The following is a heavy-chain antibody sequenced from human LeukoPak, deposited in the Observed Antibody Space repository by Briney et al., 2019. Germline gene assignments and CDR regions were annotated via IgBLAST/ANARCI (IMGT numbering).Heavy chain of an antibody. D-gene: IGHD4-17*01. CDR3: ARGVHDYGDYVAWGSWFDP. Sequence: SVKVSCKASGGTFSSYAISWVRQAPGQGLEWMGGIIPIFGTANYAQKFQGRVTITADESTSTAYMELSSLRSEDTAVYYCARGVHDYGDYVAWGSWFDPWGQGTLVTVSS. CDR1: GGTFSSYA. CDR2: IIPIFGTA. J-gene: IGHJ5*02. V-gene: IGHV1-69*13.